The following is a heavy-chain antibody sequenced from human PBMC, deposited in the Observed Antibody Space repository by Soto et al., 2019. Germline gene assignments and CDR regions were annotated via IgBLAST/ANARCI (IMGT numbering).Heavy chain of an antibody. CDR2: ISWNSGNI. D-gene: IGHD4-17*01. J-gene: IGHJ4*02. CDR3: AIFRSVTTPFDY. V-gene: IGHV3-9*01. CDR1: GFPFDDYA. Sequence: EVQLVESGGGLVQPGRSLRLSCAASGFPFDDYAMHWVRQAPGKGLEWVSGISWNSGNIGYADSVKGRFTISRDNAKSSLYLQMNSLRAEDTALYYCAIFRSVTTPFDYWAQGPLVTVPS.